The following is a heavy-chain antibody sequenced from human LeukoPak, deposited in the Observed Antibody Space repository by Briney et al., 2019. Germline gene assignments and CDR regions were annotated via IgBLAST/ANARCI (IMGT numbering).Heavy chain of an antibody. J-gene: IGHJ3*02. V-gene: IGHV4-30-4*02. Sequence: SETLSLTCTVSGGSIISGDYYWSWIRQPPGKGLEWIGNIYYSGSTYYNPSLKSRGTISVDTSKNQFSLKLSSVTAADTAVYYCASWGGPYYYGSGSYYDAFDIWGQGTMVTVSS. D-gene: IGHD3-10*01. CDR3: ASWGGPYYYGSGSYYDAFDI. CDR1: GGSIISGDYY. CDR2: IYYSGST.